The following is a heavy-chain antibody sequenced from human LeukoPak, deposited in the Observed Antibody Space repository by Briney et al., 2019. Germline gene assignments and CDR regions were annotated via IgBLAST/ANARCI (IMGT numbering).Heavy chain of an antibody. J-gene: IGHJ3*02. CDR3: ARDSSPSGPGGYKLYDAFDI. CDR1: GYTFTGYY. CDR2: INPNSGGT. V-gene: IGHV1-2*02. Sequence: ASVKVSCKASGYTFTGYYIHWVRRAPGQGLEWMGWINPNSGGTNYAQKFQGRVTMTRDMSTSTVYMELSSLRSEDTAVCYCARDSSPSGPGGYKLYDAFDIWGQGTMVTVSS. D-gene: IGHD5-18*01.